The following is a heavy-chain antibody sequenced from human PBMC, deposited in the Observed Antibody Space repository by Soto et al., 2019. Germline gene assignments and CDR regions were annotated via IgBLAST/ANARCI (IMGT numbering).Heavy chain of an antibody. CDR3: ARDIVVVPAAIDLYYYYYGMDV. D-gene: IGHD2-2*01. CDR2: ISSSGSYI. Sequence: PGGSLRLSCAASGFAFSSYSMNWVRQAPGKGLEWVSSISSSGSYIYYADSVKGRFTISRDNAKNSLYLQMNSLRAGDTAVYYCARDIVVVPAAIDLYYYYYGMDVWGQGTTVTVSS. V-gene: IGHV3-21*01. CDR1: GFAFSSYS. J-gene: IGHJ6*02.